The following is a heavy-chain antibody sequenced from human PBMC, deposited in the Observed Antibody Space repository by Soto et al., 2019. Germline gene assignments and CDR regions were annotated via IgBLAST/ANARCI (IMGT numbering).Heavy chain of an antibody. CDR3: ARVSRRNAFDV. CDR2: INEDGRDK. CDR1: GFPFSPYW. Sequence: PGGSLRLSCAASGFPFSPYWMTWVRQAPGKGLEWVANINEDGRDKYYVDSVKGRFTTSRDSAKNSLYLEMNSLRAEDTAVYYCARVSRRNAFDVWGQGTMGTVS. V-gene: IGHV3-7*01. J-gene: IGHJ3*01.